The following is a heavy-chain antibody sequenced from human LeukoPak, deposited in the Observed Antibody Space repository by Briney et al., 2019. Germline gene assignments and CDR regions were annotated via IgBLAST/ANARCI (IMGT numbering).Heavy chain of an antibody. CDR2: INPKNGGT. D-gene: IGHD6-25*01. CDR3: ARDGGQHLGVLNY. V-gene: IGHV1-2*02. CDR1: GYIFTGYY. Sequence: ASVKVSCKASGYIFTGYYIHWVRQAPGQGPQWMGWINPKNGGTNYPQNFQGRVTMTTDTSINTAYMELSRLRSDDTAVYYCARDGGQHLGVLNYWGQGTLVTVS. J-gene: IGHJ4*02.